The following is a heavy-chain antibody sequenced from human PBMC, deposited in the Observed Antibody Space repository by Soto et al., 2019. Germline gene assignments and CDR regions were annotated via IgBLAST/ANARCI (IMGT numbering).Heavy chain of an antibody. V-gene: IGHV4-59*01. CDR1: GGSISSYY. D-gene: IGHD3-3*01. CDR3: ARTSGYQKKYYYYYGMDV. CDR2: IYYSGST. Sequence: SETLSLTCTVSGGSISSYYWSWIRQPPGKGLEWIGYIYYSGSTNYNPSLKSRVTISVDTSKNQFSLKLSSVTAADTAVYYCARTSGYQKKYYYYYGMDVWGKGTTATLSS. J-gene: IGHJ6*04.